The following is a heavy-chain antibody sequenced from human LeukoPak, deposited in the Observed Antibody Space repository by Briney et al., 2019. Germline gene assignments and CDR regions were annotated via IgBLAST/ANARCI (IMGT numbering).Heavy chain of an antibody. J-gene: IGHJ6*02. Sequence: SQTLSLTCAISGDSVSSNSAAWNWIRQSPWRGLEWLGRTYYRSKWYSEYAVSVKSRIIINPDTSKNQFSLQLNSVTPEDTAVYYCALTGTAMDVWGQGTTATVSS. CDR3: ALTGTAMDV. D-gene: IGHD4-17*01. V-gene: IGHV6-1*01. CDR1: GDSVSSNSAA. CDR2: TYYRSKWYS.